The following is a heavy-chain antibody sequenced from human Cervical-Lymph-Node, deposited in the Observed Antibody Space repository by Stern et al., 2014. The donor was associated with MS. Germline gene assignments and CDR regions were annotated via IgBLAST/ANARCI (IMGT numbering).Heavy chain of an antibody. CDR2: ISTSSSYI. D-gene: IGHD2-15*01. Sequence: EVQLVESGGGLVKPGGSLRLSCAASGFSFSSYSMNWVRQAPGKGLEWVSFISTSSSYIYYAESVKGRFTISRDNAKNSLYLQMNSLRAEDTAMYYCARQHPGCSGGSCYLGFDSWGQGTLVTVSS. CDR3: ARQHPGCSGGSCYLGFDS. J-gene: IGHJ4*02. V-gene: IGHV3-21*01. CDR1: GFSFSSYS.